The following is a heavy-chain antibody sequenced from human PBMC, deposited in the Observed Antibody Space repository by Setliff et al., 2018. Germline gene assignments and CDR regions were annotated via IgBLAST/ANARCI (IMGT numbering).Heavy chain of an antibody. D-gene: IGHD3-22*01. CDR1: GYTFTSYD. CDR3: ATGNVYYSATRGDGMDV. V-gene: IGHV1-8*01. J-gene: IGHJ6*02. Sequence: ASVKVSCKASGYTFTSYDINWVRQATGQGLEWMGWMNPNSGNTGYAQKFQGRVTITADTSTDTAYMELSSLRSEDTAVYYCATGNVYYSATRGDGMDVWGQGTTVTVSS. CDR2: MNPNSGNT.